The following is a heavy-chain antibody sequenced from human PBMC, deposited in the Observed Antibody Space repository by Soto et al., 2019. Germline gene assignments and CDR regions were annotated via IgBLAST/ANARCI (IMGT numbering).Heavy chain of an antibody. D-gene: IGHD3-22*01. V-gene: IGHV1-69*01. CDR1: GGTLSSYA. CDR2: VIPISGTT. CDR3: ARDRQYYYDSSGRWFDP. J-gene: IGHJ5*02. Sequence: QVQLVQSGAEVKKPGSSVKVSCKASGGTLSSYAIIWVRQAPGPGLEWMGGVIPISGTTNYAQKFQDRVTIMADESTGTAYMELSSLRSDDTAVYYCARDRQYYYDSSGRWFDPWGQGTLVTVSS.